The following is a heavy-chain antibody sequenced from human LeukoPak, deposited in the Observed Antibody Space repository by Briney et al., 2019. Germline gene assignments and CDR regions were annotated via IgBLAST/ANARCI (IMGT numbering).Heavy chain of an antibody. J-gene: IGHJ4*02. CDR1: GFSFSSYA. Sequence: GGSLRLSCAASGFSFSSYAMHWVRQAPGKGLEWVAVISYDGSNKYYADSVKGRFTISRDNSKNTLYLQMNSLRAEDTAVYYCAKDPGLWWGQGTLVTVSS. D-gene: IGHD5-18*01. CDR2: ISYDGSNK. V-gene: IGHV3-30*18. CDR3: AKDPGLW.